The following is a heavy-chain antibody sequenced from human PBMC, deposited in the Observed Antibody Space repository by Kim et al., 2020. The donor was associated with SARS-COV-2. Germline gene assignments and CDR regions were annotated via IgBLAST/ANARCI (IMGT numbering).Heavy chain of an antibody. J-gene: IGHJ4*02. V-gene: IGHV3-7*01. Sequence: GGSLRLSCVASGFTFTDTWMIWVRQAPGKGPEWVSNINQDGTNRQYVDSVKGRFTVSRDNAKKSLYLEMNSLGVEDTAIYYCTRPVGRCFADWGEGTHVTVSS. CDR2: INQDGTNR. D-gene: IGHD1-1*01. CDR3: TRPVGRCFAD. CDR1: GFTFTDTW.